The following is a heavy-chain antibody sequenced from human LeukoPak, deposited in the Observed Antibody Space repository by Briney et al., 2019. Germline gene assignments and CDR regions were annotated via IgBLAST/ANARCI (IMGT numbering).Heavy chain of an antibody. Sequence: GGSLRLSCAASGFTFSSNYMSWVRQAPGKGLEWVSVIYSGGSTYYADSVKGRFTISRDNSKNTLYLQMNSLRAEDTAVYYCARRQVGYYYYGMDVWGQGTTVTVSS. CDR3: ARRQVGYYYYGMDV. CDR2: IYSGGST. D-gene: IGHD2-2*01. J-gene: IGHJ6*02. CDR1: GFTFSSNY. V-gene: IGHV3-66*04.